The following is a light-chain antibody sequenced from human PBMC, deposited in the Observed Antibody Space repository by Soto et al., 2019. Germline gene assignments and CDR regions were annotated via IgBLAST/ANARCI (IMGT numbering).Light chain of an antibody. CDR3: QQSYSTPQT. CDR2: AAS. J-gene: IGKJ3*01. CDR1: QSISSY. Sequence: DIQMTQSPSSLSASVGDRVTITCRASQSISSYLNWYQQKPGKAPKLLIYAASSLQSGVPSRFSGSVSGTDFTLTISNLQPADFATYYCQQSYSTPQTFCPGTKVDIK. V-gene: IGKV1-39*01.